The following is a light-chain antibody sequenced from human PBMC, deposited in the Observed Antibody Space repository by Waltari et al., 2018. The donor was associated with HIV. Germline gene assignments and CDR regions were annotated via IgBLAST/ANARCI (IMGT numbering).Light chain of an antibody. CDR3: SSYAGSNNLV. J-gene: IGLJ1*01. V-gene: IGLV2-8*01. Sequence: QSALTQPPSASGSPGQSVTISCTGTSSDVGGYNYVSWYHQHPGKAPKLMIYEVSKRPSGVPDRFSASKSGNTASLTVSGLQAEDEADYYCSSYAGSNNLVFGTGTKVTVL. CDR2: EVS. CDR1: SSDVGGYNY.